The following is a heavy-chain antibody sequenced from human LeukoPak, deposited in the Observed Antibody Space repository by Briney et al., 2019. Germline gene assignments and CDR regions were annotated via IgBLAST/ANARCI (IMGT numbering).Heavy chain of an antibody. J-gene: IGHJ3*02. CDR2: INAGNGNT. CDR1: GYTLTSYA. V-gene: IGHV1-3*01. CDR3: ARVRITMVRGVIGYGAFDI. Sequence: ASVKVSCKASGYTLTSYAMHWVRQAPGQRLEWMGWINAGNGNTKYSQKFQGRVTITRDTSASTAYMELSSLRSEDTAVYYCARVRITMVRGVIGYGAFDIWGQGTMVTVSS. D-gene: IGHD3-10*01.